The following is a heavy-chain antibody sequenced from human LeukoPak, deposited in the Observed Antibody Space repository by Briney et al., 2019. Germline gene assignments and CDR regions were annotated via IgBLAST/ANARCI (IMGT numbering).Heavy chain of an antibody. Sequence: SETLSLTCTVSGGSISGYYWSWIRQPPGKGLEWIGEINHSGSTNYNPSLKSRVTISVDTSKNQFSLKLSSVTAADTAVYYCASRPLYPTYYYGSGSYPFDYWGQGTLVTASS. J-gene: IGHJ4*02. V-gene: IGHV4-34*01. CDR1: GGSISGYY. D-gene: IGHD3-10*01. CDR3: ASRPLYPTYYYGSGSYPFDY. CDR2: INHSGST.